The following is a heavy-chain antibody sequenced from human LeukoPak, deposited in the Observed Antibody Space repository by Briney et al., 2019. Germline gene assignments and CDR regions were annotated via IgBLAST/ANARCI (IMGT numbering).Heavy chain of an antibody. J-gene: IGHJ3*02. CDR2: VNPSGDST. CDR1: GYTFSNYN. D-gene: IGHD5-24*01. V-gene: IGHV1-46*01. CDR3: ARVRDGYNDAYDI. Sequence: ASVKVSCKASGYTFSNYNIHWLRQSPGQGLEWMGIVNPSGDSTNYAQNFQGRVTMTGDTSTSTVYMELSSLRSEDTAVYYCARVRDGYNDAYDIWGQGTMVTVTS.